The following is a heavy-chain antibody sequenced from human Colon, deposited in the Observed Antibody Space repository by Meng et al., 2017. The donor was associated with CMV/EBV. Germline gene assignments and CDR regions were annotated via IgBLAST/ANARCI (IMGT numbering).Heavy chain of an antibody. CDR2: MSCDGSSE. J-gene: IGHJ5*02. V-gene: IGHV3-30-3*01. D-gene: IGHD3-3*01. Sequence: FSEDAKRWVRQAPGKGLEWVAVMSCDGSSEYYAEAVKGRFSISRDDSKNTLYMQMNSLRAEDTAVYYCTRDISRDYDIWRGSNWFDPWGQGTLVTVSS. CDR3: TRDISRDYDIWRGSNWFDP. CDR1: FSEDA.